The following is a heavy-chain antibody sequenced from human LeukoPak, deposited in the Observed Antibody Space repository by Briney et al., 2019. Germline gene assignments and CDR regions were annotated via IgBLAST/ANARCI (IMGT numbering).Heavy chain of an antibody. Sequence: GGSLRLSCAASGFTFSSYWMSWVRQAPGKGLEWVANIKLDGSGKYYVDSVKGRFTISRDNAKKSLYLQMNSLRDEDTAVYYCARGIAAALSAFDIWGQGTMVTVSS. CDR3: ARGIAAALSAFDI. J-gene: IGHJ3*02. CDR1: GFTFSSYW. CDR2: IKLDGSGK. V-gene: IGHV3-7*01. D-gene: IGHD6-13*01.